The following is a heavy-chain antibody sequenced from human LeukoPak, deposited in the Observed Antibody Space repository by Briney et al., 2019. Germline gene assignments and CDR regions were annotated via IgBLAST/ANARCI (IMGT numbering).Heavy chain of an antibody. CDR3: ARYLAARDAFDI. Sequence: ASVKVSCKASGYTFTGYYMHWVRQAPGQGLEWMGWINPNSGGTNYAQKFQGRVTMTRDTSISTAYMELSRLRSDDTAVYYCARYLAARDAFDIWGQGTMVTVSS. CDR1: GYTFTGYY. V-gene: IGHV1-2*02. J-gene: IGHJ3*02. D-gene: IGHD2-15*01. CDR2: INPNSGGT.